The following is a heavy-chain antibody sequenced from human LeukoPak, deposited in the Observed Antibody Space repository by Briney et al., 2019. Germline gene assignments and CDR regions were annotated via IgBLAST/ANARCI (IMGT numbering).Heavy chain of an antibody. Sequence: GGSLRLSCAASGFTFSSYEMNWVRQAPGKGLEWVSFISSSGNTIYYADSVKGRFTISRDDAKNSLYLQMNSLRVEDTAIYYCARVLAAAGWDWGQGTPVTVSS. J-gene: IGHJ4*02. D-gene: IGHD6-13*01. V-gene: IGHV3-48*03. CDR2: ISSSGNTI. CDR1: GFTFSSYE. CDR3: ARVLAAAGWD.